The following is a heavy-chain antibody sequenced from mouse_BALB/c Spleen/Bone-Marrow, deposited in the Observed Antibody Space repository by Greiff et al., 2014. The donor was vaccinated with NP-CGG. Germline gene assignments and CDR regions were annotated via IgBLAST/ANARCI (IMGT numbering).Heavy chain of an antibody. J-gene: IGHJ4*01. CDR1: GYSITSYYS. CDR2: IHYSGIT. V-gene: IGHV3-1*02. Sequence: EVKLQESGPDLVKPSQSLSLTCTVTGYSITSYYSWHWIRQFPGNKLEWMGYIHYSGITVYNPYLKSRISITRDTSNNQFFLQLNSVTTEDTATYYCARFAGTPYTMDYWGQGTSVTVSS. D-gene: IGHD4-1*01. CDR3: ARFAGTPYTMDY.